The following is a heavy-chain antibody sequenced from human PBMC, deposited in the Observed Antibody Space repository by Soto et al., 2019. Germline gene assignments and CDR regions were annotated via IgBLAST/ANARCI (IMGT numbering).Heavy chain of an antibody. J-gene: IGHJ6*02. V-gene: IGHV4-61*01. CDR1: GGSVSSGSYY. Sequence: SETLSLTCTVSGGSVSSGSYYWSWIRQPPGKGLEWIGYIYYSGSTNYNPSLKSRVTISVDTSKNQFSLKLSSVTAADTAVYYCASYDILTTYSYGMDVWGQGTTVTVS. D-gene: IGHD3-9*01. CDR2: IYYSGST. CDR3: ASYDILTTYSYGMDV.